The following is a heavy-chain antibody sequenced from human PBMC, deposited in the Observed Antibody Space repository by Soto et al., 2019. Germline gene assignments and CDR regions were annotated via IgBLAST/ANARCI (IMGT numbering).Heavy chain of an antibody. CDR3: TRHAIYGTISKGKWFDP. CDR2: INHSGST. D-gene: IGHD1-1*01. Sequence: PSETLSLTCAVYGGSLSGYYWSWIRQPPGKGLEWIGEINHSGSTNYKSSLKSRVTISVDTSQNQFSLTVSFLTAADTAIYYCTRHAIYGTISKGKWFDPWGQGTLVTVSS. J-gene: IGHJ5*02. CDR1: GGSLSGYY. V-gene: IGHV4-34*01.